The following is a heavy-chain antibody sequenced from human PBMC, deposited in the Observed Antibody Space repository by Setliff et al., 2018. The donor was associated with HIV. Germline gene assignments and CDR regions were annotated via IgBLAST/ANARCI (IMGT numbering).Heavy chain of an antibody. V-gene: IGHV4-4*09. CDR3: ARKDWTVAALEY. CDR2: IYISGST. D-gene: IGHD1-1*01. J-gene: IGHJ4*02. Sequence: PSETLSLTCTVSGGSITRYYWSWIRQSPGKGLEWIGYIYISGSTDYSPSLKSRVTISADTSKNQVSLKLTSVTAADSAAYYCARKDWTVAALEYWGQGTLVTVSS. CDR1: GGSITRYY.